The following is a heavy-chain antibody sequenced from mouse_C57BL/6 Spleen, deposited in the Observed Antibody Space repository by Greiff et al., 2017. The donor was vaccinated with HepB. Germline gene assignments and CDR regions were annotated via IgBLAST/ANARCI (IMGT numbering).Heavy chain of an antibody. Sequence: EVQVVESGGGLVKPGGSLKLSCAASGFTFSDYGMHWVRQAPEKGLEWVAYISSGSSTIYYADTVKGRFTISRDNAKTTLFLEMTSLRSEDTAMYYCARSPYYYGSSYEGYYAMDYWGQGTSVTVSS. J-gene: IGHJ4*01. CDR1: GFTFSDYG. CDR2: ISSGSSTI. D-gene: IGHD1-1*01. V-gene: IGHV5-17*01. CDR3: ARSPYYYGSSYEGYYAMDY.